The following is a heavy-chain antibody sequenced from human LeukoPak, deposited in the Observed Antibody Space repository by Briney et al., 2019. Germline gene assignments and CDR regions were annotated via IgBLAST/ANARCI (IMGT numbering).Heavy chain of an antibody. D-gene: IGHD5-12*01. Sequence: GGSLRLSCAASGFTFSSYSMNWVRQAPGKGLVWVSRIDGDGSSTNYADSVKGRFTICRDNAKNTLYLQMNSLRAEDTAVYYCARGYSGYFYYWGQGTLVTVSS. CDR2: IDGDGSST. CDR1: GFTFSSYS. V-gene: IGHV3-74*01. CDR3: ARGYSGYFYY. J-gene: IGHJ4*02.